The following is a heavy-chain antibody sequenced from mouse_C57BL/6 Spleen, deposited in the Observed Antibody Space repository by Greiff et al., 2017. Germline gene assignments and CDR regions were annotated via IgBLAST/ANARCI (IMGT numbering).Heavy chain of an antibody. Sequence: QVQLQQSGAELVKPGASVKLSCKASGYTFTSYWLHWVKQRPGRGLEWIGRIDPNSGGTKYNEKFKSKATLTVDKPSSTAYMQLSSMTSEDSAVYYCARSGITTGVATRDAMDYWGQGTSVTVSS. J-gene: IGHJ4*01. CDR2: IDPNSGGT. V-gene: IGHV1-72*01. CDR3: ARSGITTGVATRDAMDY. CDR1: GYTFTSYW. D-gene: IGHD1-1*01.